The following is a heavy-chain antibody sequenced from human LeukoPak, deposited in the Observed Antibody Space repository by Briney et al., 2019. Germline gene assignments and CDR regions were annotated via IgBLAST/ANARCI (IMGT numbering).Heavy chain of an antibody. V-gene: IGHV4-59*08. D-gene: IGHD1-1*01. CDR2: IYYSGST. Sequence: SETLSLTCTVSGGSISSYYWSWIRQPPGKGLEWIGYIYYSGSTNYNPSLKSRVTISVDTSKNQFSLKLSSVTAADTAVYYCARRLLGPQQGTVWFGPWGQGTLVTVSS. J-gene: IGHJ5*02. CDR1: GGSISSYY. CDR3: ARRLLGPQQGTVWFGP.